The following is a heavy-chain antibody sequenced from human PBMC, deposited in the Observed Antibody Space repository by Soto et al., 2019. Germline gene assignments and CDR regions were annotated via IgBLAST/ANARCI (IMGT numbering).Heavy chain of an antibody. CDR1: GFTVSSHY. J-gene: IGHJ6*02. CDR3: ARERPKSSREYYYGMDV. D-gene: IGHD1-26*01. V-gene: IGHV3-53*01. Sequence: EVQLVESGGGLIQPGGSLRLSCAASGFTVSSHYMSWVRQAPGKGLEWVSVIYSGGSTYYADSVKGRFTISRDNSKNRLYLQMNSLRAEDTAVYYCARERPKSSREYYYGMDVWGQGTTVTVSS. CDR2: IYSGGST.